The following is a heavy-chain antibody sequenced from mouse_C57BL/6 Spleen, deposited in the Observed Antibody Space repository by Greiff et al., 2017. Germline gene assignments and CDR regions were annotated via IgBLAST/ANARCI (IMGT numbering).Heavy chain of an antibody. CDR2: IDPNSGGT. CDR1: GYTFTSYW. Sequence: QVQLQQPGAELVKPGASVKLSCKASGYTFTSYWMHWVTQRPGRGLEWIGSIDPNSGGTKYNEKFKSKATLTVDKHSSTAYMQLRSLTSEDYAVLYCATWWESYDYVFAYWGQGTLVTVSA. V-gene: IGHV1-72*01. J-gene: IGHJ3*01. CDR3: ATWWESYDYVFAY. D-gene: IGHD2-4*01.